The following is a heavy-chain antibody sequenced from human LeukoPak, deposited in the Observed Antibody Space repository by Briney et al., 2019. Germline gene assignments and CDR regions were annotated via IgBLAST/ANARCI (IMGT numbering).Heavy chain of an antibody. CDR1: GGSISTGSYC. CDR2: IYYSGNT. V-gene: IGHV4-39*07. CDR3: ARAPHFFDTSGSRYYFDY. Sequence: SETLSLTCTVSGGSISTGSYCWSWIRQPAGKGLEWIGSIYYSGNTYYSPSLMSRVTISVDTSKNQFSLNLGSVTAADTAVYYCARAPHFFDTSGSRYYFDYWGQGALVTVSS. D-gene: IGHD3-22*01. J-gene: IGHJ4*02.